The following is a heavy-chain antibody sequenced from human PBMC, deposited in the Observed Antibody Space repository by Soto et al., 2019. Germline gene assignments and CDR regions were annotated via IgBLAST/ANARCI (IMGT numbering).Heavy chain of an antibody. J-gene: IGHJ6*02. Sequence: PSETLSLTCTVSGGSISSYYWSWIRQPPGKGLEWIGYLYYSGITNYNPSLKSRVSTSLDPSKNQFSLKLSSVTAADTAVYYCARQRPTDGRWEFANYYGMDVWGQGTPVTVSS. CDR2: LYYSGIT. CDR3: ARQRPTDGRWEFANYYGMDV. V-gene: IGHV4-59*08. CDR1: GGSISSYY. D-gene: IGHD1-26*01.